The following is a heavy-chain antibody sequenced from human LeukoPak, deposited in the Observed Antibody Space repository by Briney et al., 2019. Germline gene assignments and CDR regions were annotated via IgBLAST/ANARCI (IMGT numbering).Heavy chain of an antibody. J-gene: IGHJ4*02. V-gene: IGHV4-59*08. Sequence: PSETLSLTCTVSGGSMSGHWWSWIRQSPGKGLEWIGDIFYSGGTNNNSPLKSRLTMLLDTSKNQFSLKLSSVTAADTAMYYCARRNTADASIDFWGQGILVIASS. CDR1: GGSMSGHW. CDR3: ARRNTADASIDF. CDR2: IFYSGGT. D-gene: IGHD2/OR15-2a*01.